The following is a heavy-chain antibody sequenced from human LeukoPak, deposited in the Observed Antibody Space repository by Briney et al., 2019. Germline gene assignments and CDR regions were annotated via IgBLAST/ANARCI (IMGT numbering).Heavy chain of an antibody. V-gene: IGHV4-30-2*01. D-gene: IGHD2-2*01. J-gene: IGHJ4*02. Sequence: SETRSLTCTVSGGAITSGYYWTWIRQPPGKGLGWIGYIYHTGTTYQNPSLKSRVPISIDRSKDPFFLKLSSVTAGDTAGYSGPSSPELYWDYFDHWGQGTLVTVSS. CDR1: GGAITSGYY. CDR3: PSSPELYWDYFDH. CDR2: IYHTGTT.